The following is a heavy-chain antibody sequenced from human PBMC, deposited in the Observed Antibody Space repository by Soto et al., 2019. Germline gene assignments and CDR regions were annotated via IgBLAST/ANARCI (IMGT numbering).Heavy chain of an antibody. D-gene: IGHD3-3*01. CDR2: INAGNGNK. CDR3: ARRITIFGVAPYYYYGMDV. CDR1: GYTFTSYA. Sequence: QVPLVQSGAEVKKPGASVKVSCKASGYTFTSYAMHWVRQAPGQRLEWMGWINAGNGNKKYSQKFQDRVTITRDTSESTAYMELSSLRSEDTAVYYCARRITIFGVAPYYYYGMDVWGQGTTVTVSS. V-gene: IGHV1-3*01. J-gene: IGHJ6*02.